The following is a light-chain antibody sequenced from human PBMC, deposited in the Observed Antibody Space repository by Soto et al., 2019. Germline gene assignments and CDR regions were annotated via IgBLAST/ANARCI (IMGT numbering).Light chain of an antibody. CDR2: EVS. Sequence: QSVLTQPRSVSGSPGQSVTISCTGTSRDVGGYDYVSWYQQHPGKAPKLMISEVSKRPSGVPDRFSGSKSGNTASLTVSGLQAEDEADYHCSSHAGSVNVIFGGGTKLTVL. CDR1: SRDVGGYDY. CDR3: SSHAGSVNVI. J-gene: IGLJ2*01. V-gene: IGLV2-8*01.